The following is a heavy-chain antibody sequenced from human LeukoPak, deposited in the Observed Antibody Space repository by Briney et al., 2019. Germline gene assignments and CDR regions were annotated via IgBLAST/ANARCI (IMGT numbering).Heavy chain of an antibody. V-gene: IGHV1-2*04. CDR2: INPNSGGT. Sequence: ASVKVSCKASGGTFSSYAISWVRQAPGQGLEWMGWINPNSGGTNYAQKFQGWVTMTRDTSISTAYMELSRLRSDDTAVYYCARGQWGWGSLEAFDIWGQGTMVTVSS. CDR3: ARGQWGWGSLEAFDI. D-gene: IGHD3-16*02. CDR1: GGTFSSYA. J-gene: IGHJ3*02.